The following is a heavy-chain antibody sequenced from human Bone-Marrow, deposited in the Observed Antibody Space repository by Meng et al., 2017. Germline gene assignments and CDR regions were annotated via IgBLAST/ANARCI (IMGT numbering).Heavy chain of an antibody. CDR2: IIPIFGTA. D-gene: IGHD6-6*01. Sequence: SVKVSCKASGGTFSSYASSWVRQAPGQGREWMGGIIPIFGTANYAQKFQGRVTITTDESTSTAYMELSSLRSEDTAVYYCATASESSSSNWGQGTLVTVSS. J-gene: IGHJ4*02. V-gene: IGHV1-69*05. CDR3: ATASESSSSN. CDR1: GGTFSSYA.